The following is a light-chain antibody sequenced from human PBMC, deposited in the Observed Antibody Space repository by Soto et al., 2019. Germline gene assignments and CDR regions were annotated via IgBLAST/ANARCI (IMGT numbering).Light chain of an antibody. CDR2: KAS. V-gene: IGKV1-5*03. Sequence: IQMTQSPSSLSASVGGRVTITCRASQSISSWLAWYQQKPGKAPKLLIYKASSLESGVPSRFSGSGSGTEFTLTISSLQPDDFATYYCQQYNSYRTFGQGTKVDIK. CDR3: QQYNSYRT. CDR1: QSISSW. J-gene: IGKJ1*01.